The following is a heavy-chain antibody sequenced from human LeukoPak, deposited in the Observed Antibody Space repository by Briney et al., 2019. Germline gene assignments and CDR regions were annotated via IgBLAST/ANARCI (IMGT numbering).Heavy chain of an antibody. D-gene: IGHD5-12*01. CDR1: GDSISSYY. CDR2: IYYSGST. Sequence: SETLSLTCTVSGDSISSYYWSWLRQPPEKGLEWIGYIYYSGSTNYNPSLKSRVTISVDMSKNQFSLKLSSVTAADAAVYYCARAISGYEAFDYWGQGTLVTVSS. J-gene: IGHJ4*02. CDR3: ARAISGYEAFDY. V-gene: IGHV4-59*01.